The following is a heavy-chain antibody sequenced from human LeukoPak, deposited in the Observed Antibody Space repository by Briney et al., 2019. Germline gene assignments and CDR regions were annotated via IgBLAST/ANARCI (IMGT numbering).Heavy chain of an antibody. CDR1: GGTFSSYA. V-gene: IGHV1-69*01. J-gene: IGHJ3*02. CDR3: ARGLRDGYNDDAFDI. D-gene: IGHD5-24*01. Sequence: SVKVSCKASGGTFSSYAISWVRQAPGQGLEWMGGIIPIFGTANYAQKFQGRVTITADESTSTAYMELSSLRSEDTAVYYCARGLRDGYNDDAFDIWGQGTMVNVSS. CDR2: IIPIFGTA.